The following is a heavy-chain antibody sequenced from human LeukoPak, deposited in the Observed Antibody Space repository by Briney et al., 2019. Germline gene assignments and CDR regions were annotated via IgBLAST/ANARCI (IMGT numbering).Heavy chain of an antibody. CDR1: AGPISSGDYY. CDR3: ARDRGGYGAETD. D-gene: IGHD5-18*01. J-gene: IGHJ4*02. Sequence: SETLSLTCNVSAGPISSGDYYWSWIRQPPGKGLEWIGYIYYSGTTYYNPSLKSRSTISVDTSKNQFSLKMSSVTAADTAVYYCARDRGGYGAETDWGQGTLVTVSS. CDR2: IYYSGTT. V-gene: IGHV4-30-4*01.